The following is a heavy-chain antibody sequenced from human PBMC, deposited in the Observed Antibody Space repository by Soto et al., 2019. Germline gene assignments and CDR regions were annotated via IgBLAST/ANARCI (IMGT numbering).Heavy chain of an antibody. Sequence: PSETLSLTCTVSGGSVSSGSYYWSWIRQPPGKGLEWFGYIYYSGSTNYNPSLKSRVTISVDTSKNQFSLKLSSVTAADTAVYYCARLTYSGSYPGWGQGTMSPSPQ. V-gene: IGHV4-61*01. CDR1: GGSVSSGSYY. CDR2: IYYSGST. J-gene: IGHJ3*01. CDR3: ARLTYSGSYPG. D-gene: IGHD1-26*01.